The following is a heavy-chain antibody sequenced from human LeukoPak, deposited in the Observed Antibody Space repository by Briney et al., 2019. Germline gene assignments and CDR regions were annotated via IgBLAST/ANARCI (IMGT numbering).Heavy chain of an antibody. Sequence: SETLSLTCTVPGGSISSSSYYWGWIRQPPGKGLEWIGSIYYSGSTYYNPSLKNRVTISLDTSKNQFSLKLSSVPAADTAVYYCARRTRAVFFDYWGQGTLVTVSS. J-gene: IGHJ4*02. CDR1: GGSISSSSYY. V-gene: IGHV4-39*01. D-gene: IGHD1-14*01. CDR2: IYYSGST. CDR3: ARRTRAVFFDY.